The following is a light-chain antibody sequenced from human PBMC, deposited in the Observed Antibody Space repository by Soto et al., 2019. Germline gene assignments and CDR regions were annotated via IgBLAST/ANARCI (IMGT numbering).Light chain of an antibody. Sequence: IQITQSPSSLSASVGDRVTITCRASQGIRNDLGWYQQKPGRAPKLLIYSASNLQSGVPSRFSGSGSGTDFTFTISSLQPEDIATYYRQQYDNLPLTFGGGTKVDI. CDR3: QQYDNLPLT. J-gene: IGKJ4*01. V-gene: IGKV1-33*01. CDR1: QGIRND. CDR2: SAS.